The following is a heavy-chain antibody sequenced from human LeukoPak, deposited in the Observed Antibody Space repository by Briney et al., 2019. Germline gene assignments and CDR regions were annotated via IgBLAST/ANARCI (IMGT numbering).Heavy chain of an antibody. CDR2: IKQDGSEK. CDR1: GFTFSTYW. V-gene: IGHV3-7*03. Sequence: PGGSLRLSCAASGFTFSTYWMSWVRQAPGKGLEWVANIKQDGSEKYYVDSVKGRFTISRGNAKNSLYLQMNSLRAEDTALYHCARTVMTQGAYWYFDLWGRGTLVTVSS. J-gene: IGHJ2*01. D-gene: IGHD3-16*01. CDR3: ARTVMTQGAYWYFDL.